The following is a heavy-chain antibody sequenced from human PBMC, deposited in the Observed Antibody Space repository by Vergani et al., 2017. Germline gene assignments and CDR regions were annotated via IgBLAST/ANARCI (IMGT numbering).Heavy chain of an antibody. CDR3: AREYSSGAFYFDY. V-gene: IGHV4-59*01. Sequence: QLQLQESGPGLVKPSETLSLTCTVSGGSISSYYWSWIRQPPGKGLEWIGYIYYSGSTNYNPSLKSRVTISVDTSKNQFSLKLSSVTAADTAVYYCAREYSSGAFYFDYWGQGTLVTVSS. D-gene: IGHD6-19*01. CDR1: GGSISSYY. J-gene: IGHJ4*02. CDR2: IYYSGST.